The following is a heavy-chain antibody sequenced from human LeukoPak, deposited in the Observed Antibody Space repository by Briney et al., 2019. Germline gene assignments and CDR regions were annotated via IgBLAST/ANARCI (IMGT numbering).Heavy chain of an antibody. Sequence: GGSLRLSCEASGFSFSSYGMSWVRQAPGEGLEWVSGFSASDGSRYYADSVQGRFSISRDDAKNSLYLQMNSLRAEDTAVYYCARAITMIIVPFDYWGQGTLVTVSS. CDR3: ARAITMIIVPFDY. CDR1: GFSFSSYG. V-gene: IGHV3-23*01. J-gene: IGHJ4*02. CDR2: FSASDGSR. D-gene: IGHD3-22*01.